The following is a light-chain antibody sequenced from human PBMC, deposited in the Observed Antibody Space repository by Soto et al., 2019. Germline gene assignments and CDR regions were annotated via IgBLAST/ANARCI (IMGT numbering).Light chain of an antibody. V-gene: IGKV1-39*01. CDR1: QSISSY. Sequence: DIQMTQSPSSLSASVGDRVTSTCRASQSISSYLNWYQQKPGKAPKLLIYAASSLQSGVPSRFSGSGSGTDFTLTISSLQPEDFATYYCQQSYSTPPYTFGQGTKVDIK. CDR2: AAS. CDR3: QQSYSTPPYT. J-gene: IGKJ2*01.